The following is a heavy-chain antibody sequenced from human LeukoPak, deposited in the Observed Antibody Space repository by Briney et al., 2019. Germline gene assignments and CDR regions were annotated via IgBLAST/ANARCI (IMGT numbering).Heavy chain of an antibody. CDR1: GFTFNYYN. D-gene: IGHD1-1*01. V-gene: IGHV3-21*01. CDR2: ITSSGAYI. CDR3: ARDALTTGARDAFDI. Sequence: GGSLRLSCAASGFTFNYYNMNWVRQAPGKALEWVSSITSSGAYIFYADSVRGRFTISRDNAKDSLYLQMNSLRAEDTAVYYCARDALTTGARDAFDIWGQGTMVTVSS. J-gene: IGHJ3*02.